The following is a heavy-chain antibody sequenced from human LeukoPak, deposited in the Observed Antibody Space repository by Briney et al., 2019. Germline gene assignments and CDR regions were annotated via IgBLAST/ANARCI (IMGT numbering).Heavy chain of an antibody. D-gene: IGHD6-19*01. J-gene: IGHJ3*02. CDR3: ATERYSSGLRAFDI. V-gene: IGHV1-24*01. Sequence: ASVKVSCKVSGYTLTELSMHWVRQAPGKGLERMGGFDPEDGETIYAQKFQGRVTMTEDTSTDTAYMELSSLRSEDTAVYYCATERYSSGLRAFDIWGQGTMVTVSS. CDR2: FDPEDGET. CDR1: GYTLTELS.